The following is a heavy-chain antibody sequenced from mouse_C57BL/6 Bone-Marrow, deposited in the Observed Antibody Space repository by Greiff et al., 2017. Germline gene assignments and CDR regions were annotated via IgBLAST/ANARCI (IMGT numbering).Heavy chain of an antibody. CDR2: ISSGGSYT. J-gene: IGHJ3*01. V-gene: IGHV5-6*02. CDR3: ARHRYDGNYETWFAY. Sequence: DVKLVESGGDLVKPGGSLKLSCAASGFTFSSYGMSWVRQTPDKRLAWVATISSGGSYTYYPDRVKGRFPLSRDNAKNTLYLQMSSLKSEDTAMYYCARHRYDGNYETWFAYWGQGTLVTVSA. D-gene: IGHD2-1*01. CDR1: GFTFSSYG.